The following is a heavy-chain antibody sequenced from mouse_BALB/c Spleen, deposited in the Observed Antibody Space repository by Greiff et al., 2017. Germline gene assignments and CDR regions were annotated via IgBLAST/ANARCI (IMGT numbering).Heavy chain of an antibody. J-gene: IGHJ2*01. V-gene: IGHV5-9-4*01. D-gene: IGHD2-1*01. CDR1: GFTFSSYA. CDR2: ISSGGSYT. CDR3: ARYYGNYGGYYFDY. Sequence: EVQGVESGGGLVKPGGSLKLSCAASGFTFSSYAMSWVRQSPEKRLEWVAEISSGGSYTYYPDTVTGRFTISRDNAKNTLYLEMSSLRSEDTAMYYCARYYGNYGGYYFDYWGQGTTLTVSS.